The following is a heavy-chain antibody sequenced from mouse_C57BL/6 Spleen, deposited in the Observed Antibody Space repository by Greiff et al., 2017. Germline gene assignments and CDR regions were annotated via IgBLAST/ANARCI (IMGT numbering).Heavy chain of an antibody. D-gene: IGHD2-3*01. CDR3: ARGAIYDGYDNYVDY. CDR1: GFTFSDYG. Sequence: EVKLVESGGGLVKPGGSLKLSCAASGFTFSDYGMHWVRQAPEKGLEWVAYISSGSSTIYYAATVKGRFTISRDNATNTLFLQMPSPRSEDTAMYYCARGAIYDGYDNYVDYWGQGTTLTVSS. V-gene: IGHV5-17*01. J-gene: IGHJ2*01. CDR2: ISSGSSTI.